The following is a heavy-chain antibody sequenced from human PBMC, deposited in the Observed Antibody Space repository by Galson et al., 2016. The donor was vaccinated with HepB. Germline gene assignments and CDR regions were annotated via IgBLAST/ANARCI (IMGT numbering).Heavy chain of an antibody. D-gene: IGHD3-16*01. CDR3: ARGSAFGGVDN. CDR2: IYYSGST. V-gene: IGHV4-30-4*01. Sequence: TLSLTCTVSGGSISSGDYYWSWIRQPPGKGLEWIGYIYYSGSTYHSPSLKSRVTISVDTSKNQFSQKLNAVTAADTAVYYCARGSAFGGVDNWGQGTLVTVSS. J-gene: IGHJ4*02. CDR1: GGSISSGDYY.